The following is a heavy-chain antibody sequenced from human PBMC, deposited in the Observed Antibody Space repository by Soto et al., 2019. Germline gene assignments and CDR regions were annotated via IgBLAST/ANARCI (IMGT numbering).Heavy chain of an antibody. V-gene: IGHV3-23*01. Sequence: EVQLLESGGGLVQPGGSLRLSCAASGFTFSSYAMNWVRQAPGKGLEWVSVISGSDGSTYYADSVKGRFTISRDNSKNTLNLQMTSLRAEDTAVYYCARRSSSWYFDYWGQGTLVTVS. D-gene: IGHD6-13*01. CDR2: ISGSDGST. J-gene: IGHJ4*02. CDR1: GFTFSSYA. CDR3: ARRSSSWYFDY.